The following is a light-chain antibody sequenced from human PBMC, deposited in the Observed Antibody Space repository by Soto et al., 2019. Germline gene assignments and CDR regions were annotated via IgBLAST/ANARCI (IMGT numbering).Light chain of an antibody. Sequence: DIVMTQSPATLSVSPGERATLSCRASQSVSSSLAWYQQKAGQAPRLLIYGASTRATGIPARFSGKRSGTEFTLTISSLQSEDSAVYYCQQYYKWPPVTFGQGTKVEI. CDR1: QSVSSS. CDR2: GAS. CDR3: QQYYKWPPVT. V-gene: IGKV3-15*01. J-gene: IGKJ1*01.